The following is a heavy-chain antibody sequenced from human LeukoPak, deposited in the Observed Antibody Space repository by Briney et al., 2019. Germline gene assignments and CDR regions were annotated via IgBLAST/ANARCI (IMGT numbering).Heavy chain of an antibody. CDR1: GFTFSSYW. Sequence: GGSLRLSCAASGFTFSSYWMPWVRQAPGKGLVWVSRINSDGSRTNYADSVKGRFTISRDNAKNTLYLQMNSLRAEDTAVYYCARDADSSDFDYWGQGTLVTVSS. CDR2: INSDGSRT. D-gene: IGHD6-25*01. CDR3: ARDADSSDFDY. J-gene: IGHJ4*02. V-gene: IGHV3-74*01.